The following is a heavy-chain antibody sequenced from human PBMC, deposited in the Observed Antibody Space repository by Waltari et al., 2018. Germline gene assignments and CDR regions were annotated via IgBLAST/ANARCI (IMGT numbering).Heavy chain of an antibody. D-gene: IGHD3-16*01. Sequence: QVQLVQSGAEVKKPGASVKVSCTASGYTFTSYDIHWVRQATGQGLEWMGWMNPNSGNTGYAQKFQGRVTITRNTSISTAYMELSSLRSEDTAVYYCARGPRGYNWFDPWGQGTLVTVSS. CDR2: MNPNSGNT. V-gene: IGHV1-8*03. CDR3: ARGPRGYNWFDP. CDR1: GYTFTSYD. J-gene: IGHJ5*02.